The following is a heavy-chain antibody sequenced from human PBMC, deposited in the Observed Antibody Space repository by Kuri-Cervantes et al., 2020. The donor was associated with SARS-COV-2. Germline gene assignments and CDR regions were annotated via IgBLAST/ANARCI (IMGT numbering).Heavy chain of an antibody. CDR1: GGSISSSSYY. CDR2: IYYSGST. J-gene: IGHJ6*03. CDR3: ARAIPSRDFWSGYSQNYYYYMDV. D-gene: IGHD3-3*01. V-gene: IGHV4-30-4*08. Sequence: SCTVSGGSISSSSYYWGWIRQPPGKGLEWIGYIYYSGSTYYNPSLKSRVTISVDTSKNQFSLKLSSVTAADTAVYYCARAIPSRDFWSGYSQNYYYYMDVWGKGTTVTVSS.